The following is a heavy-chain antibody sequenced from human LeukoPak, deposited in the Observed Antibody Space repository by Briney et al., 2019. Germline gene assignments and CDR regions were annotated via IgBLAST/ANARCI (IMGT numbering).Heavy chain of an antibody. V-gene: IGHV3-30*18. D-gene: IGHD2-2*01. Sequence: GGSLRLSCAASGFTFSNSAMHWVRQAPGKGLEWVAVISFDGSDKDHAGSVKGRFTISRDNSKNTVYLEMNSLRAEDTAVYYCAKDAHYCSSTSCYRELGYYFDYWGQGTLVTVSS. CDR1: GFTFSNSA. J-gene: IGHJ4*02. CDR2: ISFDGSDK. CDR3: AKDAHYCSSTSCYRELGYYFDY.